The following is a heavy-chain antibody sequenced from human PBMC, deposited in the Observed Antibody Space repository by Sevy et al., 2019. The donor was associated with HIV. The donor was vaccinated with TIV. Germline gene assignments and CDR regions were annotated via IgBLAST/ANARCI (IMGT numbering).Heavy chain of an antibody. V-gene: IGHV4-61*01. CDR1: GGSVSSGSYY. Sequence: SETLSLTCTVSGGSVSSGSYYWSWIRQPPGKGLEWIGYVYYSGSTSYNPSLKSRVTISLDTSKNQFSLKLSSVTAADTAVYYCARDSPSLNGFDIWGHGTVVTVSS. J-gene: IGHJ3*02. CDR2: VYYSGST. CDR3: ARDSPSLNGFDI.